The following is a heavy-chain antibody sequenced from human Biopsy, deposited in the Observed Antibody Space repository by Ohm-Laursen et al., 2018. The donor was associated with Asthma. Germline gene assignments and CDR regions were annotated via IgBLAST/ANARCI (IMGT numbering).Heavy chain of an antibody. CDR3: TRDRFYNSVTSESFYYGVDV. CDR2: ISYDGRET. CDR1: GFRFPIYG. D-gene: IGHD2-21*02. Sequence: LRLSCIASGFRFPIYGMHWVRQGPGKGPEWVALISYDGRETGYVDSVKGRFTISRDNFRNTVHLQMSSLRPEDSAVYYCTRDRFYNSVTSESFYYGVDVWGQGTTVTVSS. V-gene: IGHV3-30*03. J-gene: IGHJ6*02.